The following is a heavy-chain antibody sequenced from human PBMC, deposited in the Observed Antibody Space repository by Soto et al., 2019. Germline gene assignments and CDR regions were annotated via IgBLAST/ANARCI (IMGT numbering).Heavy chain of an antibody. J-gene: IGHJ6*02. V-gene: IGHV1-2*02. CDR3: ANAFCSGGRCYSLNGLNV. CDR2: INPSSGDT. Sequence: ASVKVSCKASGYIFTGYYMHWVRQAPGQGLEWMGWINPSSGDTNYAQRFQGRVTMTSDTSISTANMELSRLRSDDTAVYYCANAFCSGGRCYSLNGLNVWGQGTTVTVSS. D-gene: IGHD2-15*01. CDR1: GYIFTGYY.